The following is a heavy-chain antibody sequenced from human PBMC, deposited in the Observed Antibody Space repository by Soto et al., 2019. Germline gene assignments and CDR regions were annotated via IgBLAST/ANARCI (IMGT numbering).Heavy chain of an antibody. D-gene: IGHD2-2*03. V-gene: IGHV3-21*01. CDR1: GFTFSSYS. CDR3: ARDPPALDIVVVPAAPSDY. J-gene: IGHJ4*02. Sequence: PGGSLRLSCAASGFTFSSYSMNWVRQAPGKGLEWVSSISSSSSYIYYADSVKGRFTISRDNAKNSLYLQMNSLRAEDTAVYYCARDPPALDIVVVPAAPSDYWGQGTLVTVSS. CDR2: ISSSSSYI.